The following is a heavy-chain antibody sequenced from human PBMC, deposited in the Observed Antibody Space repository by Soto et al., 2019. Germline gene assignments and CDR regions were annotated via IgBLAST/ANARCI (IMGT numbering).Heavy chain of an antibody. V-gene: IGHV3-30*03. J-gene: IGHJ4*02. CDR1: GFSFRTYG. Sequence: VRLVESGGGVVQPGTSLRLSCAASGFSFRTYGMHWVRQAPGKGLEWVALISYDGSSKYYADSVKGRLTISRDNSKKTLYLQLSSLRGEDTAVYYCAGGWNYFDYWGQGTLVTVSS. D-gene: IGHD1-1*01. CDR2: ISYDGSSK. CDR3: AGGWNYFDY.